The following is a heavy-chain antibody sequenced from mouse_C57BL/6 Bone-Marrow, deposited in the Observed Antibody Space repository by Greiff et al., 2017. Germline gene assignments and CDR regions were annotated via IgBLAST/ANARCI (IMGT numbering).Heavy chain of an antibody. CDR2: IDPENGDT. CDR3: TNYYGSRYYFDY. CDR1: GFNIKDDY. J-gene: IGHJ2*01. D-gene: IGHD1-1*01. Sequence: EVQLQQSGAELVRPGASVKLSCTASGFNIKDDYMHWVKQRPEQGLEWIGWIDPENGDTEYASKFQGKATITADTSSNTAYLQLSSLTSEDTAVYYCTNYYGSRYYFDYWVQGTTLTVSS. V-gene: IGHV14-4*01.